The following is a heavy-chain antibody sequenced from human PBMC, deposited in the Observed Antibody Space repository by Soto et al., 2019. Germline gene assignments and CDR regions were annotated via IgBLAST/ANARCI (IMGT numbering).Heavy chain of an antibody. CDR2: ISGSLGSA. Sequence: EMQLLESGGDLGQPGGSLSLSGAVSGSTFTNYALSGFPQALGRGLEWVSTISGSLGSAYYAASVEGRFTISGDNSNNTLYLQMNSLRVEDTATYYCAKDSRLPGFGLLIHAFDIWGHGTMVTVSS. CDR3: AKDSRLPGFGLLIHAFDI. V-gene: IGHV3-23*01. J-gene: IGHJ3*02. CDR1: GSTFTNYA. D-gene: IGHD3-3*01.